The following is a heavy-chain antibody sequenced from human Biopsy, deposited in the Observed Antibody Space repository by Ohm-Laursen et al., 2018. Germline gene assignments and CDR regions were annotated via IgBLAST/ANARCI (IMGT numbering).Heavy chain of an antibody. D-gene: IGHD3-22*01. CDR1: GYTFTGYH. CDR3: TRGGYYYDSLAYYYWFDP. J-gene: IGHJ5*02. V-gene: IGHV1-2*02. Sequence: ASVKVSCKASGYTFTGYHVHWVRQAPGQGLEWMGWINAMTGDTNYAQKFQGRVTMTRDASISTAYVDLSSLRSDDTAVYYCTRGGYYYDSLAYYYWFDPWGQGTLVTVSS. CDR2: INAMTGDT.